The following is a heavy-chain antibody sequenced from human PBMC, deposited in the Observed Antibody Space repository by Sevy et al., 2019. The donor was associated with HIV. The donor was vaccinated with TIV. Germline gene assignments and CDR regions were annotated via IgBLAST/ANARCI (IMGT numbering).Heavy chain of an antibody. CDR1: GYTFTGYY. V-gene: IGHV1-2*02. J-gene: IGHJ6*02. D-gene: IGHD3-3*01. Sequence: ASVKVSCKASGYTFTGYYMHWVRQAPGQGLEWMGWSNPNSGGTNYAQKFQGRVTITRDTSISTAYMELSRRRSDDTAVYYCASTYYDFWSGSRPYYYGMDVWGQGTTVTVSS. CDR3: ASTYYDFWSGSRPYYYGMDV. CDR2: SNPNSGGT.